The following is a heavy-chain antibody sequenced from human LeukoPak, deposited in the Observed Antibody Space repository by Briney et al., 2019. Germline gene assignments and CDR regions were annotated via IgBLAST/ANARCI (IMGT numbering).Heavy chain of an antibody. CDR2: IIPIFGTA. CDR3: ARAPRIGDFWSGYYWLWLDT. J-gene: IGHJ5*02. V-gene: IGHV1-69*05. Sequence: GASVKVSCKASGGTFSSYAISWVRQAPGQGLEWMGRIIPIFGTANYAQKFQGRVTITTDESTSTAYMELSSLRSEDTAVYYCARAPRIGDFWSGYYWLWLDTWGQGTLVTVSS. D-gene: IGHD3-3*01. CDR1: GGTFSSYA.